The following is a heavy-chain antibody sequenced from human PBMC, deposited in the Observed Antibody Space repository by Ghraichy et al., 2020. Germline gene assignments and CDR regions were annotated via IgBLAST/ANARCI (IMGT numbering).Heavy chain of an antibody. CDR1: GFTFSSYG. D-gene: IGHD3-10*01. V-gene: IGHV3-30*18. CDR2: ISYDGSNK. CDR3: AKESHYYGSGSRADAFDI. J-gene: IGHJ3*02. Sequence: LSCAASGFTFSSYGMHWVRQAPGKGLEWVAVISYDGSNKYYADSVKGRFTISRDNSKNTLYLQMNSLRAEDTAVYYCAKESHYYGSGSRADAFDIWGQGTMVTVSS.